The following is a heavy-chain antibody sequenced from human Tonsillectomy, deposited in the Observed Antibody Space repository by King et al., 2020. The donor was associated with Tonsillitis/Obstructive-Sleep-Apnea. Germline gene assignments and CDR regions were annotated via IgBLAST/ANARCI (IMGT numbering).Heavy chain of an antibody. CDR2: IKSKTDGGTI. CDR3: ATYYGSGDYYSYMDV. J-gene: IGHJ6*03. V-gene: IGHV3-15*01. Sequence: VQLVESGGGLVKPGGSLRVSCAASGFIFRNAWMSWVRQAPGKGLEWVGHIKSKTDGGTIDYAAPVKDRFTISRDDSKNTLYLQINSLETEDTAVYYCATYYGSGDYYSYMDVWGKGTTVTVSS. D-gene: IGHD3-10*01. CDR1: GFIFRNAW.